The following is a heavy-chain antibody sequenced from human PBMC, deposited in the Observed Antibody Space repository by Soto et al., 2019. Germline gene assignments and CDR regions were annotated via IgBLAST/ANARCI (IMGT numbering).Heavy chain of an antibody. CDR2: INTGNGIT. D-gene: IGHD6-19*01. CDR3: ARVVGIAVDDY. J-gene: IGHJ4*02. CDR1: GYTFTSCA. Sequence: QVQLVQSGAEVKKPGASVKVSCKASGYTFTSCAMHWVRQAPGQRLEWMGWINTGNGITKYSQKFHGRVNITRDTSGSTAYMELSSLRSEDKAVYYCARVVGIAVDDYWGQGTLVTVSS. V-gene: IGHV1-3*04.